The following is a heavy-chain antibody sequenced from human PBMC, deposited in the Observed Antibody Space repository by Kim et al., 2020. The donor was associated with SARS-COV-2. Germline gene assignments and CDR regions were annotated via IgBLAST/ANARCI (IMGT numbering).Heavy chain of an antibody. CDR3: ASGYCSGGGCYHTSFDY. Sequence: LEWVAFISYDGSNKYYADSVKGRFTISRDNSKNTLYLQMNSLRAEDTAVYYCASGYCSGGGCYHTSFDYWGQGTLVTVSS. CDR2: ISYDGSNK. V-gene: IGHV3-30*03. D-gene: IGHD2-15*01. J-gene: IGHJ4*02.